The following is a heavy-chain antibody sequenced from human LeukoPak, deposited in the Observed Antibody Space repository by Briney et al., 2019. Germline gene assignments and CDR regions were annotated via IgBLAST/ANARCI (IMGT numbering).Heavy chain of an antibody. CDR1: GYSFTSYY. Sequence: ASVKVSCKASGYSFTSYYIHWVRQAPGQGLEWMGIINPSDGTTNYAQKFQGRVTMTRDMSTTTVYVELSSLKSDDTAVYYCARGGHTYGYFPKPWDYWGQGTLVTFSS. J-gene: IGHJ4*02. V-gene: IGHV1-46*01. CDR2: INPSDGTT. CDR3: ARGGHTYGYFPKPWDY. D-gene: IGHD5-18*01.